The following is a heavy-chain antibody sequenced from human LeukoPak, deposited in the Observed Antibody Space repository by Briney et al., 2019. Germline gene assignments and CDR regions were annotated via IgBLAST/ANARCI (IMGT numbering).Heavy chain of an antibody. CDR3: ARDWNYAFDV. Sequence: GGSLRLSCSASTFKMGDFWMSWVRQVPGERPEWVAAIRQDGREKFFADAVKGRFAISRDNAKNSVDLQMESLRAEHTAVYYCARDWNYAFDVWGQGTRVSVSA. V-gene: IGHV3-7*01. CDR2: IRQDGREK. D-gene: IGHD1-7*01. CDR1: TFKMGDFW. J-gene: IGHJ3*01.